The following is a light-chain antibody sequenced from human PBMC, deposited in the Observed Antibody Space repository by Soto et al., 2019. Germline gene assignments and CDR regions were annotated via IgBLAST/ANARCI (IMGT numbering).Light chain of an antibody. V-gene: IGKV3-11*01. J-gene: IGKJ3*01. Sequence: EIVLTQSPATLSLSPGERATLSCTASQSVGSFLAWYQQKSGQTPRRLIYDASNRPPGIPARFSGSGSVTDFTLTISSLEPEDFAVYYCQHRGNWLGTFGPGTKVDIK. CDR2: DAS. CDR3: QHRGNWLGT. CDR1: QSVGSF.